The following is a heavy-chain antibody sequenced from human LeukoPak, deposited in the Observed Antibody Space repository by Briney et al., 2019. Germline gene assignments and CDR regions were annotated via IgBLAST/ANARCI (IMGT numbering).Heavy chain of an antibody. CDR3: ARMNGDYGFRNYFYYGLDV. V-gene: IGHV4-59*08. Sequence: SETLSLTCTVSGASISGYYWNWIRQPPGKGLEWIGYMYYSGSTNYNPSLKSRVTMSEDTSKNELSLKLSSVTAADTAVYYCARMNGDYGFRNYFYYGLDVWGQGTTVTVSS. D-gene: IGHD4-17*01. CDR2: MYYSGST. CDR1: GASISGYY. J-gene: IGHJ6*02.